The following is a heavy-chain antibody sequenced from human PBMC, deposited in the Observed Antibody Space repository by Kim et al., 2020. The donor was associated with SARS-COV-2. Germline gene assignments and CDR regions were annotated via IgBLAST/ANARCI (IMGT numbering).Heavy chain of an antibody. D-gene: IGHD5-18*01. V-gene: IGHV1-46*01. CDR1: GYTFTSYY. CDR3: ARVGYVDTALGFFDY. J-gene: IGHJ4*02. Sequence: ASVKVSCRASGYTFTSYYMHWVRQAPGQGLEWMGIINPSGGSTSYAQKFQGRVTMTRDTSTSTVYMELSSLRSEDTAVYYCARVGYVDTALGFFDYWGQGTLVTVSS. CDR2: INPSGGST.